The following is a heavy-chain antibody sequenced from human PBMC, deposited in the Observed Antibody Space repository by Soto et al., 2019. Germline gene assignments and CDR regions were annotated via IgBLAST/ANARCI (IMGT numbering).Heavy chain of an antibody. CDR2: NSAYNGNT. J-gene: IGHJ3*02. Sequence: QVQLVQSGAEVKKPGASVKVSCKASGYTFTSYGISWVRQAPGQGLEWMGRNSAYNGNTNYAQKLQGRVTMTTDTSSSTAYMALRSLRSDETAVYYCARTPVKLLFAFDILGQRTMVTVSS. CDR3: ARTPVKLLFAFDI. V-gene: IGHV1-18*01. D-gene: IGHD1-7*01. CDR1: GYTFTSYG.